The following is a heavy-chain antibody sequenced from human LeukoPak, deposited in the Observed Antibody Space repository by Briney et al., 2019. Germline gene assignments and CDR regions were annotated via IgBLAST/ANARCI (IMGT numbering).Heavy chain of an antibody. CDR1: GFTFSNAW. V-gene: IGHV3-15*01. CDR3: STGLGSSWSAFDY. J-gene: IGHJ4*02. CDR2: IKSKTDGGTT. D-gene: IGHD6-13*01. Sequence: PGGSLRLSCAASGFTFSNAWMSWVRQAPGKGLEWVGRIKSKTDGGTTDYAAPVKGRFTISRDDSKNTLYLQMNSLKTKDTAVYYCSTGLGSSWSAFDYWGQGTLVTVSS.